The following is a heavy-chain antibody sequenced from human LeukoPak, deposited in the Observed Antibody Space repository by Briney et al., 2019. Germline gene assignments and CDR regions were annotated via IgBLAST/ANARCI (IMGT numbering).Heavy chain of an antibody. J-gene: IGHJ6*03. CDR1: GFTVSSNY. CDR3: ARGPGGRRGYYPLEDSYYYYYMDV. V-gene: IGHV3-53*01. CDR2: IYSGGST. D-gene: IGHD3-22*01. Sequence: GGSLRLSCAASGFTVSSNYMSWVRQAPGKGLEWVSVIYSGGSTYYADSVKGRFTISRDNSKNTLYLQMNSLRAEDRAVYYCARGPGGRRGYYPLEDSYYYYYMDVWGKGTTVTVSS.